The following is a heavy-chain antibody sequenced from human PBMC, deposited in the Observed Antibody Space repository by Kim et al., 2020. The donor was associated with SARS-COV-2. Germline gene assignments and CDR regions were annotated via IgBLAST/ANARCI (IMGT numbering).Heavy chain of an antibody. CDR1: GFTFSSYA. CDR2: ISYDGSNK. D-gene: IGHD6-13*01. J-gene: IGHJ6*01. Sequence: GGSLRFSCAASGFTFSSYAMHWVRQAPGKGLEWVAVISYDGSNKYYADSVKGRFTISRDNSKNTLYLQMNSLRAEDTAVYYCARDRGSSSWYGRLSYYY. CDR3: ARDRGSSSWYGRLSYYY. V-gene: IGHV3-30*04.